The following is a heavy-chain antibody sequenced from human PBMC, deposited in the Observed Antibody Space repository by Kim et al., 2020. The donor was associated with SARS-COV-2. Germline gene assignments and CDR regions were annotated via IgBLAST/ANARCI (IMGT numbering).Heavy chain of an antibody. CDR2: IYSGGST. V-gene: IGHV3-53*01. D-gene: IGHD3-10*01. Sequence: GGSLRLSCAASGFIVSSNYMSWVRQAPGKGLEWVSVIYSGGSTYHADSVKGRYTMFRDNSKNTLYLQVNSLRAEDRAVYYCSTGGPPPSIWGQGTLVTVS. CDR1: GFIVSSNY. CDR3: STGGPPPSI. J-gene: IGHJ1*01.